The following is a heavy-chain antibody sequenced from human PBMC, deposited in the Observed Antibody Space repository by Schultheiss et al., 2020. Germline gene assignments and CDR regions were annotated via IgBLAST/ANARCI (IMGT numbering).Heavy chain of an antibody. V-gene: IGHV3-30*15. J-gene: IGHJ4*02. D-gene: IGHD3-10*01. Sequence: GGSLRLSCAASGFTFSTYAMHWVRQAPGKGLEWVALISYDESETYYADSVKGRFTISRDNSKNILYLQMSSLRPEDTAVYYCAGDRVRSLYYFGYWGQGTLVTVSS. CDR1: GFTFSTYA. CDR2: ISYDESET. CDR3: AGDRVRSLYYFGY.